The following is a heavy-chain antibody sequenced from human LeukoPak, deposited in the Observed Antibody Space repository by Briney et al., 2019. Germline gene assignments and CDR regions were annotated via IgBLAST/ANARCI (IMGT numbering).Heavy chain of an antibody. CDR1: GGTFSSYA. V-gene: IGHV1-69*06. J-gene: IGHJ4*02. D-gene: IGHD2-8*01. CDR2: IIPIFGTA. Sequence: SVKVSCKASGGTFSSYAISWVRQAPGQGLEWMGGIIPIFGTANYAQKFQGRVTITADKSTSTAYMELSSLRSEDTAVYYCARERAEPWTYAIHSEFDYWGQGTLVTVSS. CDR3: ARERAEPWTYAIHSEFDY.